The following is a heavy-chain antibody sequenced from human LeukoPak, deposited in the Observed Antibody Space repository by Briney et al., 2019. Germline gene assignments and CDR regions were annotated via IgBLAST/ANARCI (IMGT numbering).Heavy chain of an antibody. Sequence: GGSLRLSCAASGFTFSSYWMSWVRQAPGKGLEWVANIKQDGSEKYYVDPVKGRFTISRDNAKNSLDLQMNSLRVEDTGIYYCVKVAKYYYGSETYYFFEHWGQGTPVTASS. J-gene: IGHJ4*02. CDR2: IKQDGSEK. CDR1: GFTFSSYW. V-gene: IGHV3-7*01. CDR3: VKVAKYYYGSETYYFFEH. D-gene: IGHD3-10*01.